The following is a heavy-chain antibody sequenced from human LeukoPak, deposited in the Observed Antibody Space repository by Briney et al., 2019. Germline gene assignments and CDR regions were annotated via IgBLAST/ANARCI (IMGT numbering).Heavy chain of an antibody. J-gene: IGHJ4*02. V-gene: IGHV4-59*08. D-gene: IGHD1-26*01. CDR2: IYYSGST. CDR1: GGSISSYY. CDR3: ARHIRWEPPLIDY. Sequence: SETLSLTCTVSGGSISSYYWSWIRQPPGKGLEWIGYIYYSGSTSYNPSLKSRVTISVDTSKNQFSLKLSSVTAADTAVYYCARHIRWEPPLIDYRGRGTLVTVSS.